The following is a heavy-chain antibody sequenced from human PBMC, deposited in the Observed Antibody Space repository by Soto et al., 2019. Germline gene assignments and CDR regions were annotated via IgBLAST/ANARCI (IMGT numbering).Heavy chain of an antibody. CDR2: ISPYSGNT. CDR1: GYIFVNYG. J-gene: IGHJ6*02. Sequence: QVQLVQSGDEVRKPGSSVKVSCKASGYIFVNYGIAWVRQAPGQGLEWMGWISPYSGNTHYASKVQGILTITSDTSARTGHMDLGSLTSVDTAVYYCAMVDNYVTPTPQDVWGQGARVTVSS. CDR3: AMVDNYVTPTPQDV. V-gene: IGHV1-18*01. D-gene: IGHD3-16*01.